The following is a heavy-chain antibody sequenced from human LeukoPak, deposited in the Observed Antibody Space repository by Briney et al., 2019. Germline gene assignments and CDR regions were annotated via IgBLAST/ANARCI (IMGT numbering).Heavy chain of an antibody. D-gene: IGHD5-12*01. Sequence: PSEPLSLTCTVSGGSIGSSSYYWGWIRQPPGKGLEWIGTVLYSESTYSNPSLKSRVTISVDTSKNQFSLKLSSVTAADTAVYYCASSLATAKFSSYWGQGTLVTVSA. J-gene: IGHJ4*02. V-gene: IGHV4-39*01. CDR3: ASSLATAKFSSY. CDR2: VLYSEST. CDR1: GGSIGSSSYY.